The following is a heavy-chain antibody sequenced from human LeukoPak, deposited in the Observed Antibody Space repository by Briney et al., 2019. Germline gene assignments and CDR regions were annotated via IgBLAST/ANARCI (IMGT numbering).Heavy chain of an antibody. CDR2: INSDGSAT. J-gene: IGHJ5*02. D-gene: IGHD4/OR15-4a*01. CDR1: GFTSSRYW. CDR3: ERDYGA. Sequence: GGSLRLSCEASGFTSSRYWMHWVRHAPGKGLMWVSRINSDGSATTYADFVKGRFTISRDNAKNTVYLQMNSLRVDDTAIYYCERDYGAWGQGTLVTVSP. V-gene: IGHV3-74*03.